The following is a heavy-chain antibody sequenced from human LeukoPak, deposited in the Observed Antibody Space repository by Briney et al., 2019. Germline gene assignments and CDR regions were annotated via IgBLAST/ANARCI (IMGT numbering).Heavy chain of an antibody. J-gene: IGHJ6*02. V-gene: IGHV3-23*01. Sequence: TGGSLRLSCAASGFTFSSYAMSWVRQAPGKGLEWVSAISGSGGSTYYADSVKGRFTISRDNSKNTLYLQMNSLRAEDTAVYYCAKDRDFFRFLEWFHDYYGMDVWGQGTTVTVSS. CDR1: GFTFSSYA. D-gene: IGHD3-3*01. CDR3: AKDRDFFRFLEWFHDYYGMDV. CDR2: ISGSGGST.